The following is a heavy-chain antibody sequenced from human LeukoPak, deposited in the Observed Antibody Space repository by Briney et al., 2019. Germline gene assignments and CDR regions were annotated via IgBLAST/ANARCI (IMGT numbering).Heavy chain of an antibody. CDR3: ARVHSSSWYYFDY. D-gene: IGHD6-13*01. CDR2: INTNNGNP. Sequence: ASVKVSCKASGYTFTGYAMNWVRQAPGQGLEWMGWINTNNGNPMYAQGFTGRFVFSLDTSVSTAYLQIYSLKAEDTAVYYCARVHSSSWYYFDYWGQGTLVTVSS. CDR1: GYTFTGYA. J-gene: IGHJ4*02. V-gene: IGHV7-4-1*01.